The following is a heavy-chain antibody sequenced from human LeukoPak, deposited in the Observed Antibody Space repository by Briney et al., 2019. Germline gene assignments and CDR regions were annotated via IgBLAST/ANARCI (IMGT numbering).Heavy chain of an antibody. V-gene: IGHV3-15*01. CDR1: GFTFSNAW. CDR2: TKSKTDGGTT. J-gene: IGHJ4*02. Sequence: GGSLRLSCAASGFTFSNAWMSWVRQAPGKGLEWVGRTKSKTDGGTTDYAAPVKGRFTISRDDSKNTLYLQMNSLKTEDTAVYYCTTDLWFGWGQGTLVTVSS. CDR3: TTDLWFG. D-gene: IGHD3-10*01.